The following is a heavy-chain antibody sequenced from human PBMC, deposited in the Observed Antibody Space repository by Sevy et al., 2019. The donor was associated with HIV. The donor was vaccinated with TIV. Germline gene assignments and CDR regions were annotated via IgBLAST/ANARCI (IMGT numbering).Heavy chain of an antibody. J-gene: IGHJ3*02. CDR3: ARGFGNHDAFDI. D-gene: IGHD3-3*01. V-gene: IGHV3-11*06. Sequence: GGSLRLSCAASGFTFSDYYMSWIRQAPGKGLEWVSYISSSSSHTNYADSVKGRFTISRDNAKNSLYLQMNSLRAEDTAVYYCARGFGNHDAFDIWGQGTMVTVSS. CDR1: GFTFSDYY. CDR2: ISSSSSHT.